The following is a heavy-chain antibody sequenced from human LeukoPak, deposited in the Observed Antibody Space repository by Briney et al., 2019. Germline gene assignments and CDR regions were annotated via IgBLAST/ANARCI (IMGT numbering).Heavy chain of an antibody. CDR2: IYYSGST. V-gene: IGHV4-59*12. J-gene: IGHJ5*02. CDR3: ARDFCSGGSCYERFDP. D-gene: IGHD2-15*01. Sequence: SETLSLTCTVSGGSISSYYRSWIRQPPGKGLEWIGYIYYSGSTNYNPSLKSRVTISVDTSKNQFSLRLNSVTPEDTAVYYCARDFCSGGSCYERFDPWGQGTLVTVSS. CDR1: GGSISSYY.